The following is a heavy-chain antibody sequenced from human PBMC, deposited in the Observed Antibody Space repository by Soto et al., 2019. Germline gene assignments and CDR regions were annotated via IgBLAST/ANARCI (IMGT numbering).Heavy chain of an antibody. J-gene: IGHJ6*02. CDR3: ARGKGMEENYYYYGLDI. V-gene: IGHV1-3*01. D-gene: IGHD1-1*01. Sequence: ASVKVSCKASGYSFSTYAMHWVRQAPGESLEWMGWINGGTGQTKYSQRFQDRVTITRDASASTAHMELGSLKSEDTAVYYCARGKGMEENYYYYGLDIWGQGTTVTVSS. CDR2: INGGTGQT. CDR1: GYSFSTYA.